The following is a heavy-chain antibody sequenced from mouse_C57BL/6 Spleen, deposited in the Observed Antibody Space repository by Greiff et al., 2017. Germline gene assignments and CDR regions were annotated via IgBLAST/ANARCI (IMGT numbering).Heavy chain of an antibody. V-gene: IGHV5-12*01. CDR3: ARQDLEGAMDY. J-gene: IGHJ4*01. CDR1: GFTFSDYY. CDR2: ISNGGGST. Sequence: EVQLVESGGGLVQPGGSLKLSCAASGFTFSDYYMYWVRQTPEKRLEWVAYISNGGGSTYYPDTVKGRFTISRDNAKNTLYLQMSRLKSEDTAMYYCARQDLEGAMDYWGQGTSVTVSS.